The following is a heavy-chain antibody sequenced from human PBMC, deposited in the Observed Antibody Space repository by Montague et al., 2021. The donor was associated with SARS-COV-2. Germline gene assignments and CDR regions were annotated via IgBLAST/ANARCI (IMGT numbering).Heavy chain of an antibody. V-gene: IGHV4-39*01. CDR2: IYYSGSS. Sequence: SETLSFTCSVSGDSISHSSFYWGWIRQPPGKGLEWIGRIYYSGSSSYNPSLKGRVTISIDTSENQFSLKLRSVIAADTAVHYCARLLPDGTVVATDIPFDSWGQGTLVTVSS. CDR3: ARLLPDGTVVATDIPFDS. D-gene: IGHD2-21*02. J-gene: IGHJ4*02. CDR1: GDSISHSSFY.